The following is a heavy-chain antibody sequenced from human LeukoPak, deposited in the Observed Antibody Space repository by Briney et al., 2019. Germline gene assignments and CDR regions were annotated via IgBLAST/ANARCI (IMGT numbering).Heavy chain of an antibody. V-gene: IGHV4-59*08. CDR2: IYYSGSG. J-gene: IGHJ3*01. Sequence: SETLSLTCTVSGGSISSYQWSWIRQPPGEGREWIGFIYYSGSGNHNPSLKSRVTMSLGASKNQFSLRLSSVTAADTAVYYCARHGQPLGTVPVEMVGAFNVWGQGTVVTVSS. CDR3: ARHGQPLGTVPVEMVGAFNV. D-gene: IGHD2-2*01. CDR1: GGSISSYQ.